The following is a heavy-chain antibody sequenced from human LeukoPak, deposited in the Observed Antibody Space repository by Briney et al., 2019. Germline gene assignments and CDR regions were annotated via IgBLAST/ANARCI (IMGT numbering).Heavy chain of an antibody. CDR1: GFTFSSYG. CDR3: AKDRGYCSGGSCYESDY. J-gene: IGHJ4*02. CDR2: ISGSGGST. D-gene: IGHD2-15*01. Sequence: GGTLRLSCAASGFTFSSYGMSWVRQAPGKGLEWVSAISGSGGSTYYADSVKGRFTISRDNSKNTLYLQMNSLRAEDTAVYYRAKDRGYCSGGSCYESDYWGQGTLVTVSS. V-gene: IGHV3-23*01.